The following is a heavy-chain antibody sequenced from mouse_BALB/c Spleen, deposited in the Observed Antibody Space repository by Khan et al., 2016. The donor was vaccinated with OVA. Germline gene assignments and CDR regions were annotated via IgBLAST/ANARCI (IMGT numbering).Heavy chain of an antibody. CDR1: GDTFSVYA. D-gene: IGHD2-2*01. CDR3: ARGDFVLRLRGMDY. Sequence: QVQLKESGPEVVRPGVSVKISCKGSGDTFSVYAMHWVKQSHAKSLVWIGVISTYNGNTSYNQMFMGKATMTVDNSSSTAYLELGRLTSEDTAIYYSARGDFVLRLRGMDYWGQGTSVTVSS. J-gene: IGHJ4*01. CDR2: ISTYNGNT. V-gene: IGHV1S137*01.